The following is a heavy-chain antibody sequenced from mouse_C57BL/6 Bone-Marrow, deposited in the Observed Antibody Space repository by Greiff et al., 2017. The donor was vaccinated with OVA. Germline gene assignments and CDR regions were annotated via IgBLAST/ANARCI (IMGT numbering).Heavy chain of an antibody. CDR2: IDPEDGDT. V-gene: IGHV14-1*01. J-gene: IGHJ2*01. Sequence: EVKLQQSGAELVRPGASVKLSCTASGFNIKDYYMHWVKQRPEQGLEWIGRIDPEDGDTEYAPKFQGKATMTADTSSNTAYLQLSSLTSEDTAVYYCTGDGYYGDYFDYWGQGTTLTVSS. CDR1: GFNIKDYY. CDR3: TGDGYYGDYFDY. D-gene: IGHD2-3*01.